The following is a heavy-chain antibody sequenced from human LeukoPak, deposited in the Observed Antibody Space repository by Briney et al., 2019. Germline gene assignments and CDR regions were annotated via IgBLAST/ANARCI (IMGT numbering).Heavy chain of an antibody. CDR2: ISSSGSTI. CDR3: ARGDPGIAAAGELFDY. Sequence: GGSLRLSCAASGFTLSSYEMNWVRQAPGKGLEWVSYISSSGSTIYYADSVKGRFTISRDNAKNSLYLQMNSLRAEDTAVYYCARGDPGIAAAGELFDYWGQGTLVTVSS. D-gene: IGHD6-13*01. J-gene: IGHJ4*02. CDR1: GFTLSSYE. V-gene: IGHV3-48*03.